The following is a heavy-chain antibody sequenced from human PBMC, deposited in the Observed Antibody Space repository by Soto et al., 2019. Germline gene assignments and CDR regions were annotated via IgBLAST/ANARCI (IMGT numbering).Heavy chain of an antibody. D-gene: IGHD5-12*01. CDR1: GYPLTSYA. CDR2: INAGNGNT. V-gene: IGHV1-3*01. J-gene: IGHJ4*02. CDR3: ATPIVAFY. Sequence: XAVKVSCKASGYPLTSYAIHWVRQAPGQRLEWMGWINAGNGNTKYSQKFQGRVIITRDTSAGTAYMELRSLRSEDTAVYYCATPIVAFYWGQGTLVTLYS.